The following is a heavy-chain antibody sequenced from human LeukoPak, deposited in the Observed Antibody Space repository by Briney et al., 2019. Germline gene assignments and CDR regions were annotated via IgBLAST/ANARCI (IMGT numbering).Heavy chain of an antibody. J-gene: IGHJ4*02. CDR3: ATMSVLLPWGY. CDR2: IYYSGST. Sequence: SETLSLTCTVSGGSISSYYWSWIRQPPGKGLEWIGYIYYSGSTNYNPSLKSRVTISVDTSKNQFSLKLSSVTAADTAIYYCATMSVLLPWGYWGQGTLVTVSS. CDR1: GGSISSYY. V-gene: IGHV4-59*08. D-gene: IGHD2-15*01.